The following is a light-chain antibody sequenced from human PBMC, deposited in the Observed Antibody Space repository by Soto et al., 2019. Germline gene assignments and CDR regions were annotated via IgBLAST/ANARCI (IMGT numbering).Light chain of an antibody. J-gene: IGKJ4*01. CDR1: QSVYKNF. CDR2: GAS. Sequence: EIVLTQSPGTLSLSPGERATLSCRATQSVYKNFLARYQQKPGQAPRLLINGASYRATGIPDRFSGSGSGTALSLAIDRLEPEDFAVYFWQLYSSSPPTFGGGIKGAVK. V-gene: IGKV3-20*01. CDR3: QLYSSSPPT.